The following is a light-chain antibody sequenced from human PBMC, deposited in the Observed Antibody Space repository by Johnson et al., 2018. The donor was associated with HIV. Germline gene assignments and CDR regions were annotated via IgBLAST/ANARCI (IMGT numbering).Light chain of an antibody. J-gene: IGLJ1*01. CDR2: DNN. CDR1: SSNIGNKY. V-gene: IGLV1-51*01. Sequence: QSVLTQPSSVSAAPGQKVTISCSGSSSNIGNKYVSWYQQLPGTAPKLLIYDNNKRPSGIPDRFSGSKSGTSATLAITGLQTGDEADYYCGTWDSSLSAVVFGTGTKVTVL. CDR3: GTWDSSLSAVV.